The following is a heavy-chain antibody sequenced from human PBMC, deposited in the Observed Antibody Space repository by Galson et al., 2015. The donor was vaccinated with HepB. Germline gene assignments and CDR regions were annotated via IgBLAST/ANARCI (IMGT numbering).Heavy chain of an antibody. CDR3: TTVLRYFDWLWGRGDIHY. J-gene: IGHJ4*02. D-gene: IGHD3-9*01. V-gene: IGHV3-15*01. CDR2: IKSKTDGGTT. Sequence: SLRLSCAASGFTFSNAWMSWVRQAPGKGLEWVGRIKSKTDGGTTDYAAPVKGRFTISRDDSKNTLYLQMNSLKTEDTAVYYCTTVLRYFDWLWGRGDIHYWGQGTLVTVSS. CDR1: GFTFSNAW.